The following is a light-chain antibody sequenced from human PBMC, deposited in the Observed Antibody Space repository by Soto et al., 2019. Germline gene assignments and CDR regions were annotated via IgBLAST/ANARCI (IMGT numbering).Light chain of an antibody. CDR1: QSVSSEY. V-gene: IGKV3-20*01. CDR2: GAS. CDR3: QQYGTSPAT. J-gene: IGKJ1*01. Sequence: EIVLTQSPGTLSLSPGERVTLSCRASQSVSSEYLAWYQQKPGQAPRLLIFGASIRPTDISDRFSGSGSGTDFTLTIRRLEPADFAVYYCQQYGTSPATFGQGTKVEIK.